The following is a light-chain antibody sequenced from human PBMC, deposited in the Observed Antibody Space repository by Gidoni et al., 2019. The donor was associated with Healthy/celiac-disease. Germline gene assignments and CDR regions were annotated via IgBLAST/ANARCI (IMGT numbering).Light chain of an antibody. V-gene: IGKV1-39*01. J-gene: IGKJ1*01. Sequence: DIQMTQSPSSLSESVGDRVTITCRASQSISSYLNWYQQKPGKAPKLLIYASSSLQSVVPSRFSGSGSGTDFTLTISSLQPEDFATYYCQQSYSTPWTFXQXPKVEIK. CDR1: QSISSY. CDR2: ASS. CDR3: QQSYSTPWT.